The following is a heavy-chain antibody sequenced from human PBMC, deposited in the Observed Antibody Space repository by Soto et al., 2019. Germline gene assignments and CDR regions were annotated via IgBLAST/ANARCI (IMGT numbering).Heavy chain of an antibody. J-gene: IGHJ4*02. CDR2: IWYDGSNK. Sequence: GGSLRLSCAASGFTFSSYGMHWVRQAPGKGLEWVAVIWYDGSNKYYADSVKGRFTISRDNSKNTLYLQMNSLRAEDTAVYYCARGPGGYDFWSGYPPTDYWGQGTLVTVSS. CDR3: ARGPGGYDFWSGYPPTDY. CDR1: GFTFSSYG. V-gene: IGHV3-33*01. D-gene: IGHD3-3*01.